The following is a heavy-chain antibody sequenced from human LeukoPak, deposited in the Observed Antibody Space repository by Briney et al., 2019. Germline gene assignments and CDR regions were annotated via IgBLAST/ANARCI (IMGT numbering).Heavy chain of an antibody. D-gene: IGHD4-23*01. CDR3: TRDEGATVATYRFDF. J-gene: IGHJ4*02. CDR2: IKYDGTYI. Sequence: GGSVRLSCKASGFDFSRYYMSWVRRPPGKGLEWLANIKYDGTYINYKDSVKGRLTLSRDNAKNSVYLQMNSLRTEDTAVYYCTRDEGATVATYRFDFWGRGTLVTVSS. V-gene: IGHV3-7*01. CDR1: GFDFSRYY.